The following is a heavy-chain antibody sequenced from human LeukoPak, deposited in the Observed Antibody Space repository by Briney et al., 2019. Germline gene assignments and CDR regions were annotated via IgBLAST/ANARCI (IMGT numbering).Heavy chain of an antibody. CDR3: AREAGTVKPYGMDV. CDR1: GFTFSSYA. Sequence: GSLRLSCAASGFTFSSYAMHWVRQAPGKGLEWVAVISYDGSNKYYADSVKGRFTISRDNSKNTLYLQMNSLRAEDTAVYYCAREAGTVKPYGMDVWGQGTTVTVSS. J-gene: IGHJ6*02. D-gene: IGHD3-10*01. CDR2: ISYDGSNK. V-gene: IGHV3-30-3*01.